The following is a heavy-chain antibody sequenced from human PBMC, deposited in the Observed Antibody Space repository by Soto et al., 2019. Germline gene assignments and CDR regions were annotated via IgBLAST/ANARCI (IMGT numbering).Heavy chain of an antibody. CDR1: GGTFSNNG. J-gene: IGHJ6*01. CDR3: ARDEGWLHRASYYYNMDV. CDR2: IMPAFSTS. V-gene: IGHV1-69*13. Sequence: SVKVSCKASGGTFSNNGISWVRQAPGQGLEWMGGIMPAFSTSNYAQKFEGGVTITADESSTTVYMELSSLTSEDTAVYYCARDEGWLHRASYYYNMDVWGQGTTVTVSS. D-gene: IGHD3-10*01.